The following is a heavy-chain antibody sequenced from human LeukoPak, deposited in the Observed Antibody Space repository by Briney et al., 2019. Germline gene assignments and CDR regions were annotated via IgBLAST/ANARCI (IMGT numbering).Heavy chain of an antibody. J-gene: IGHJ4*02. V-gene: IGHV4-59*01. Sequence: KTSETLSLTCTVSGGSISSYYWSWIRQPPGKGLEWIGYIYYSGSTNYNPSLKGRVTISVDTSKNQFSLKLSSVTAADTAVYYCARVRDFWSGLYFDYWGQGTLVTVSS. CDR1: GGSISSYY. CDR3: ARVRDFWSGLYFDY. CDR2: IYYSGST. D-gene: IGHD3-3*01.